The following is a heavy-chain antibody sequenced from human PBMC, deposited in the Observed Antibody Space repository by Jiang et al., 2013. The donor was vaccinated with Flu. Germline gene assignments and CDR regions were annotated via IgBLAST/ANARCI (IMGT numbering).Heavy chain of an antibody. CDR3: ARIIVATSGFDP. D-gene: IGHD3-16*02. CDR2: T. V-gene: IGHV1-2*02. J-gene: IGHJ5*02. Sequence: TYYAQNFEDRVIMTRDASITTAYLELRSLRSDDTAVYYCARIIVATSGFDPWGQGTLVTVSS.